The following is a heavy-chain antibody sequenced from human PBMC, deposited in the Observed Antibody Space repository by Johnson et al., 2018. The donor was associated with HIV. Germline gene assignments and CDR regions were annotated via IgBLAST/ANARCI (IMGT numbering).Heavy chain of an antibody. CDR3: ARRLWFRNLYDAFDI. D-gene: IGHD3-10*01. V-gene: IGHV3-53*05. CDR1: GFTVSSNY. J-gene: IGHJ3*02. CDR2: IYSGGST. Sequence: EVQLVETGGGLIQPGGSLRLSCAASGFTVSSNYMSWVRQAPGKGLEWVSVIYSGGSTYYADSVKGRFTISRYNSKNTLYLQMNNLRPEDTALYYCARRLWFRNLYDAFDIWGQGTMVTVSS.